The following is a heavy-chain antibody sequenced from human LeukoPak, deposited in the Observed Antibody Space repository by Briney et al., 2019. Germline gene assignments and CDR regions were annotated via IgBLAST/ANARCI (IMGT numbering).Heavy chain of an antibody. D-gene: IGHD3-10*01. CDR2: INAGNGNT. CDR1: GYTFTSYA. V-gene: IGHV1-3*01. CDR3: ARDTTYYYGSGRLGYFDY. J-gene: IGHJ4*02. Sequence: ASVKVSCKASGYTFTSYAMHWVRQAPGQRLEWMGWINAGNGNTKYSQKFQGRVTITRDTSASTAYMELSSLRSEDTAVYYCARDTTYYYGSGRLGYFDYWGQGTLVTVSS.